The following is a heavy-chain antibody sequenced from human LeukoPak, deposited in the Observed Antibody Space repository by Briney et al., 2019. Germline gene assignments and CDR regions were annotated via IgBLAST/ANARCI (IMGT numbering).Heavy chain of an antibody. V-gene: IGHV3-20*04. CDR3: ATEHADYYYSDY. Sequence: PGGSLRLSCAASGFTFDNHGMSWVRQAPGKGLGWVSAINWNGGSTSYADSVRGRFTISRDNAKNSLYLQMNSLRAEDTALYFCATEHADYYYSDYWGQGALVTVSS. D-gene: IGHD3-10*01. CDR2: INWNGGST. CDR1: GFTFDNHG. J-gene: IGHJ4*02.